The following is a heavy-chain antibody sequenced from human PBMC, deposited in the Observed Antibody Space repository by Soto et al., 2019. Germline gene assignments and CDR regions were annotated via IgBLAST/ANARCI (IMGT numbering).Heavy chain of an antibody. CDR3: AHRAGLQGNWNGGYFDF. V-gene: IGHV2-5*02. D-gene: IGHD1-1*01. CDR2: IYWDDDK. CDR1: GFSLSTSGVG. Sequence: QITLKESGPTRVKPTQTLTLTCTFSGFSLSTSGVGVGWIRQPPGKALERLALIYWDDDKRYSPSLKSRLTIPKDTSQNQLVLTMPNMDPVATATYYCAHRAGLQGNWNGGYFDFWGQGALVTVSS. J-gene: IGHJ4*02.